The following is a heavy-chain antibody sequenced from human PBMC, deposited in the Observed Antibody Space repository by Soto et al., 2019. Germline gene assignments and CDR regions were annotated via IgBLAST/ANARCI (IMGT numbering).Heavy chain of an antibody. CDR2: IYWNDDK. D-gene: IGHD2-15*01. V-gene: IGHV2-5*01. CDR1: GFSLSTSGLG. CDR3: ARRDTPPTGPYIDS. Sequence: QITLKESGPTLVKPTQTLTLTCTFSGFSLSTSGLGVGWIRQPPGKALEWLALIYWNDDKRYSPALKNRLTITRDTSKNQVVLTVTNMYPVDTATYYCARRDTPPTGPYIDSWGQGTLVTVSS. J-gene: IGHJ4*02.